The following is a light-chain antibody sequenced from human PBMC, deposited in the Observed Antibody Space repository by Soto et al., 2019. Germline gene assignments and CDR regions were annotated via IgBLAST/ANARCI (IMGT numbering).Light chain of an antibody. Sequence: SYELTQPPSVSVAPGKTARITCGGNNIGSKSVHWYQQKPGQAPVVVIYYDSDRPSGIPERFSASNSGNTATLTISRLEAGDEADYYCQVWDSSSDHVVFGGGTKLTVL. CDR2: YDS. J-gene: IGLJ2*01. V-gene: IGLV3-21*04. CDR1: NIGSKS. CDR3: QVWDSSSDHVV.